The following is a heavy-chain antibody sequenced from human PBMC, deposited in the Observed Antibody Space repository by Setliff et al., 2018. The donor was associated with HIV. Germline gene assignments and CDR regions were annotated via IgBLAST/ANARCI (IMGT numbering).Heavy chain of an antibody. CDR2: IYFSGSV. V-gene: IGHV4-39*07. D-gene: IGHD1-7*01. Sequence: SETLSLTCTVSGDSISSSRSFWGWIRQSPGKGLEWIGSIYFSGSVFYNPSLSSRVIISIDTSRNQFSLKLSSVTGADTAVYYCARVSSVIELQGGDYFDSWGQGLLVTVSS. CDR1: GDSISSSRSF. J-gene: IGHJ4*02. CDR3: ARVSSVIELQGGDYFDS.